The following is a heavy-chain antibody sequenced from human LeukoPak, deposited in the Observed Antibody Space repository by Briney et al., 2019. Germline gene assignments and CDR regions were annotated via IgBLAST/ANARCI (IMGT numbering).Heavy chain of an antibody. CDR1: GFTFSSSW. CDR3: AKVGQQLALDH. CDR2: IKQDGSEM. V-gene: IGHV3-7*02. J-gene: IGHJ4*02. Sequence: GGSLRLSCAASGFTFSSSWMTWVRQAPGKGLAWVANIKQDGSEMFYVDSVKGRFTMSRDNAKSSLYLQMNSLRAEDTAVYYCAKVGQQLALDHWGQGTLVTVSS. D-gene: IGHD6-13*01.